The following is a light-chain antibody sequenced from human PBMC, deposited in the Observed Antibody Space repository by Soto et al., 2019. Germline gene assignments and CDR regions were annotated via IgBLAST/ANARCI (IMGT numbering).Light chain of an antibody. V-gene: IGKV3-20*01. Sequence: DTGLTQSPGTLSLSRGESATRYCRASQSVSSNHLAWYQQKPGQAPRLLIYGASSRATGIPDRFSGSGSGTDFTLTISRLEPEDFAVYYCQQYGSSSWTFGQGTKVDI. CDR2: GAS. CDR1: QSVSSNH. J-gene: IGKJ1*01. CDR3: QQYGSSSWT.